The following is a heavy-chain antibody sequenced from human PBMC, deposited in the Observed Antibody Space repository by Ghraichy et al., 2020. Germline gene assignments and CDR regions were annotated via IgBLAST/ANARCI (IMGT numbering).Heavy chain of an antibody. CDR3: ARHGGGLVRGNWFDP. J-gene: IGHJ5*02. CDR1: GGSIRSTDYY. D-gene: IGHD3-10*01. Sequence: ESLNISCTVSGGSIRSTDYYWGWIRQSPGKGLEWIATIDYSGGSYFNPSLKSRVTISLDTSKNHVSLNLTSVTAADTAIYYCARHGGGLVRGNWFDPWGQGTLVTVSS. V-gene: IGHV4-39*01. CDR2: IDYSGGS.